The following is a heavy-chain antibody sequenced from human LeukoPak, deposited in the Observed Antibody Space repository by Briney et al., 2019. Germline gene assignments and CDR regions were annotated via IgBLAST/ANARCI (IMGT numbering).Heavy chain of an antibody. V-gene: IGHV4-59*01. J-gene: IGHJ3*02. CDR3: ARDSAVAGRDAFDI. CDR1: GGSISSYY. D-gene: IGHD6-19*01. CDR2: IYYSGST. Sequence: SETLSLTCTVSGGSISSYYWSWIRQPPGKGLEWIGYIYYSGSTNYNPSLKSRVTISVDTSKNQFSLKLSSVTAADTAVYYCARDSAVAGRDAFDIWGQGTMVTVSS.